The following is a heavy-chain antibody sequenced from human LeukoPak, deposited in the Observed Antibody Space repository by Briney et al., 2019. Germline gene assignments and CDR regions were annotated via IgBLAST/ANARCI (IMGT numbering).Heavy chain of an antibody. J-gene: IGHJ4*02. CDR1: GFTFGSYS. V-gene: IGHV3-48*01. CDR3: ARESITGHRDFDY. Sequence: GGSLRLSCAASGFTFGSYSINWVRQAPGKGLEWISYISSGSRTIYYADSVEGRFTVSRDNAKNSLYLQMRSLRAEDTAVYYCARESITGHRDFDYWGQGTLVTVSS. D-gene: IGHD1-20*01. CDR2: ISSGSRTI.